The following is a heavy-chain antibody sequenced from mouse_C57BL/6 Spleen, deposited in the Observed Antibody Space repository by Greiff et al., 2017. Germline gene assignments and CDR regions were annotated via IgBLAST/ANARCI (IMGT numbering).Heavy chain of an antibody. J-gene: IGHJ4*01. D-gene: IGHD2-3*01. CDR1: GYTFTSYW. V-gene: IGHV1-59*01. CDR3: ARGGWRAMDC. CDR2: IDPSDSYT. Sequence: QVQLQQPGAELVRPGTSVKLSCKASGYTFTSYWMHWVKQRPGQGLGWIGVIDPSDSYTNYNQKFKGKATLTVDTSSSTAYMQLSSLTSEDSAVYYCARGGWRAMDCWGQGTSVTVSS.